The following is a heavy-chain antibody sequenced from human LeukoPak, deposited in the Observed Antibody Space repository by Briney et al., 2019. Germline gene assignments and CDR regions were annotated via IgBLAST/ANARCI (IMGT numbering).Heavy chain of an antibody. J-gene: IGHJ4*02. Sequence: GGSLRLSCAASGFILSSSWMSWVRQAPGKGLEWVAYIKQDGSEKYYVDSVKGRFTISRDNAESSLYLQMNSLRAEDTAVYYCATGGWYPDCWGRGTLVTVSS. CDR1: GFILSSSW. V-gene: IGHV3-7*01. CDR2: IKQDGSEK. D-gene: IGHD6-19*01. CDR3: ATGGWYPDC.